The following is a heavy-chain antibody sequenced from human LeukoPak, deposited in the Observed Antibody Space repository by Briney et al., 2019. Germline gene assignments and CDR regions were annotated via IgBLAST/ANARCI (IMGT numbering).Heavy chain of an antibody. D-gene: IGHD3-10*01. CDR3: AREGDMVRGVRSYYYGMDV. CDR2: ISAYNGNT. Sequence: ASVKVSCKASGYTFTSNGISWVRQAPGQGLEWMGWISAYNGNTNYAQKLQGRVTMTTDTSTSTAYMELRSLRSDDTAVYYCAREGDMVRGVRSYYYGMDVWGKGTTVTVSS. V-gene: IGHV1-18*04. CDR1: GYTFTSNG. J-gene: IGHJ6*04.